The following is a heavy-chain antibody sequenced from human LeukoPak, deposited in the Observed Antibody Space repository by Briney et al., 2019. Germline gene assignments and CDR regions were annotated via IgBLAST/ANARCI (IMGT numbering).Heavy chain of an antibody. CDR1: GYTFTSYD. D-gene: IGHD3-3*01. J-gene: IGHJ4*02. V-gene: IGHV1-8*01. Sequence: ASVKVSCKASGYTFTSYDINWVRQATGQGLEWMGWTNPNSGNTGYAQKFQGRVTMTRNTSISTAYMELSSLRSEDTAVYYCARALRGLRLLDYWGQGTLVTVSS. CDR3: ARALRGLRLLDY. CDR2: TNPNSGNT.